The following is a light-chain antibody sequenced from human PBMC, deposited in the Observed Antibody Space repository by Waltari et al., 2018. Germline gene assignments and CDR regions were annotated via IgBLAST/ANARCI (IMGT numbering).Light chain of an antibody. CDR3: LSADSTSTYGV. J-gene: IGLJ3*02. CDR1: AFTTQT. CDR2: KDS. Sequence: SYELTQPPSLPVFPGQTARISCSGDAFTTQTGFWYQQRPGQAPVLVIYKDSERPSGTPERFSGSRSGTTVTLTISGVQAEDEGDYYCLSADSTSTYGVFGGGTKVTVL. V-gene: IGLV3-25*03.